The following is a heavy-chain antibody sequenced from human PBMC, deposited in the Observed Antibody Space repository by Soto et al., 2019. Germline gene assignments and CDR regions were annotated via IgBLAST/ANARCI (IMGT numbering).Heavy chain of an antibody. D-gene: IGHD4-4*01. CDR3: AKGKAALMTTPYYCYYGMDV. J-gene: IGHJ6*02. Sequence: LRLSCAASGFTFSSYAMSWVRQAPGKGLEWVSAISGSGGSTYYADSVKGRFTISRDNSKNTLYLQMNSLRAEDTAVYYCAKGKAALMTTPYYCYYGMDVWGQGTTVTVSS. CDR1: GFTFSSYA. V-gene: IGHV3-23*01. CDR2: ISGSGGST.